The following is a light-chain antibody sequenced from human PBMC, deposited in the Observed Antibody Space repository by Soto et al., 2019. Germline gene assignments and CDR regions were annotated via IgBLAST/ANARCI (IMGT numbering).Light chain of an antibody. CDR3: VLYMGSGIYV. Sequence: QSALTQPASVSGSPGQSITISCTGTSSDVGGYNYVSWYQQHPGKAPKLMIYEVSNRPSGVSNRFSGSILGNKAALTITGAQADDESDYYCVLYMGSGIYVFGTGTKVTVL. J-gene: IGLJ1*01. CDR2: EVS. V-gene: IGLV2-14*01. CDR1: SSDVGGYNY.